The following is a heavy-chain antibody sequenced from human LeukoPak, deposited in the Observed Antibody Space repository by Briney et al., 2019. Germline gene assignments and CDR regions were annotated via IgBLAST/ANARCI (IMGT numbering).Heavy chain of an antibody. V-gene: IGHV3-23*01. J-gene: IGHJ4*02. CDR3: AKVGEYYDSSGYYYGPNDY. CDR1: GFTFSSYA. D-gene: IGHD3-22*01. CDR2: ISGSGGST. Sequence: GGSLRLSCAASGFTFSSYAMNWVRQAPGKGLEWVSAISGSGGSTYYADSVKGRFTISRDNSKNTLYLQMNSLRAEDTAVYYCAKVGEYYDSSGYYYGPNDYWGQGTLVTVSS.